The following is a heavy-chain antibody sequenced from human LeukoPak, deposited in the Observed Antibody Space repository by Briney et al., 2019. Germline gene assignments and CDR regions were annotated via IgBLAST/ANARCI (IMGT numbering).Heavy chain of an antibody. CDR3: ARAYSSSETETFDI. Sequence: SETLSLTCAVYGGSFSGYYWSWIRQPPGKGLEWIGEINHSGSPNYNPSLKSRVSISVDTSKNQFSLQLSSVTAADTAVYYCARAYSSSETETFDIWGQGTMVTVSS. CDR2: INHSGSP. CDR1: GGSFSGYY. D-gene: IGHD6-13*01. V-gene: IGHV4-34*01. J-gene: IGHJ3*02.